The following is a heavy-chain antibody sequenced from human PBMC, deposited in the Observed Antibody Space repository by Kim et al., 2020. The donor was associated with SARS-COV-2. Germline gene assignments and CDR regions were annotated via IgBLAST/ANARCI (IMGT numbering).Heavy chain of an antibody. CDR2: IYYSGST. V-gene: IGHV4-39*01. Sequence: SETLSLTCTVSGGSISSSSYYWGWIRQPPGKGLEWIGSIYYSGSTYYNPSLKSRVTISVDTSKNQFSLKLSSVTAADTAVYYCARHGGSGGSVDYWGQGT. J-gene: IGHJ4*02. CDR3: ARHGGSGGSVDY. CDR1: GGSISSSSYY. D-gene: IGHD3-16*01.